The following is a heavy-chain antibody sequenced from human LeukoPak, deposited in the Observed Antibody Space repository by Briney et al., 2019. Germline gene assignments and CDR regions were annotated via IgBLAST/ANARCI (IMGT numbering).Heavy chain of an antibody. J-gene: IGHJ4*02. V-gene: IGHV3-53*01. CDR3: ATSSSVDMVFDY. CDR1: GLSVSSNF. CDR2: FYSGGST. D-gene: IGHD5-24*01. Sequence: GGSLILSCAASGLSVSSNFMSWVRQAPGKGLEWVSAFYSGGSTYSADSVKGRFTISRDSSKNTLYLQMNSLRAEDTAVYYCATSSSVDMVFDYWGQGTLVTVSS.